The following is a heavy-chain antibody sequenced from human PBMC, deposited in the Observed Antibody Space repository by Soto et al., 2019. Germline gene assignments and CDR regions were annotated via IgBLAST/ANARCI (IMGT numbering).Heavy chain of an antibody. CDR3: SCSGAY. CDR1: GFTFSSYG. D-gene: IGHD6-25*01. J-gene: IGHJ4*02. V-gene: IGHV3-30*03. Sequence: SGGSLRLSCAASGFTFSSYGMHWVRQAPGKGLEWVAVISYDGSNKYYADSVKGRFTISRDNSKNTLYLQMNSLRAEDTAVYYCSCSGAYWGQGTLVTVSS. CDR2: ISYDGSNK.